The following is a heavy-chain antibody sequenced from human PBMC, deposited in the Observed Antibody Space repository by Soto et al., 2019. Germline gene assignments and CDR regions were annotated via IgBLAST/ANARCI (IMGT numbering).Heavy chain of an antibody. D-gene: IGHD4-4*01. CDR2: IYWDDDK. CDR1: GFSLSTTGVG. Sequence: QITLKESGPTLVKPTQTLTLTCTFSGFSLSTTGVGVGWIRQPPGKALEWLALIYWDDDKRYSPSLKSRLTITNDTSKKLVVLTMTNMDPVDTATYYCALARYSNFDYWGQGTLVTVSS. J-gene: IGHJ4*02. CDR3: ALARYSNFDY. V-gene: IGHV2-5*02.